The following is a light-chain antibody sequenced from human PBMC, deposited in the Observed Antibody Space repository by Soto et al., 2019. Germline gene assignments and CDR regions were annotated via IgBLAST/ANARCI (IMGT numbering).Light chain of an antibody. CDR1: QSVTSSY. CDR3: QQYGSSIT. Sequence: EIVLTQSPGTLSLSPGERATLSCRASQSVTSSYVAWYQQKPGQAPRLLIYGASSRATGIPDRFSGSGSGTDFTLTISRLEPEDLAVYYCQQYGSSITFGQGTRLEIK. J-gene: IGKJ5*01. V-gene: IGKV3-20*01. CDR2: GAS.